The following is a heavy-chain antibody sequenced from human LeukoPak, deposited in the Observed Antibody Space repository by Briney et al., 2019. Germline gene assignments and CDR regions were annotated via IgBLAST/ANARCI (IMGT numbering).Heavy chain of an antibody. V-gene: IGHV4-59*01. D-gene: IGHD6-19*01. CDR1: VGSIRGYY. Sequence: SETLSLTCTVSVGSIRGYYWSWIRQPPRKALEWMGYMYYSGPTNYNPSLKSRVTIPVETSKNQFSLKLSSETAAGAPVYYCASLPGIVESGKAVDSCGQGTLVTVSS. J-gene: IGHJ4*02. CDR2: MYYSGPT. CDR3: ASLPGIVESGKAVDS.